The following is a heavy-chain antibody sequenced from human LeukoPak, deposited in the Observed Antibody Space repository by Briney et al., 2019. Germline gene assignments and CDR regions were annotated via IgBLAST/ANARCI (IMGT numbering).Heavy chain of an antibody. CDR2: IYYSGST. CDR1: DGSISSSSYY. CDR3: ARKDRASCYFDY. Sequence: SETLSLTCTVSDGSISSSSYYWGWIRQPPGKGLEWIGSIYYSGSTYYNPSLKSRVTISVDTSKNQFSLKLSSVTAADTAVYYCARKDRASCYFDYWGQGTLVTVSS. D-gene: IGHD2-2*01. J-gene: IGHJ4*02. V-gene: IGHV4-39*01.